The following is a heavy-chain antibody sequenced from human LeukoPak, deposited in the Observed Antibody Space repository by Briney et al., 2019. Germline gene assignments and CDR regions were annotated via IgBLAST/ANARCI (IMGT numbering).Heavy chain of an antibody. CDR3: AREIAAAGFF. V-gene: IGHV3-48*04. CDR2: ISSSGSTI. CDR1: AFTFSSYW. Sequence: GGSLRLSCADSAFTFSSYWMGWVRQAPGKGLEWVSYISSSGSTIYYADSVKGRFTISRDNAKNSLYLQMNSLRAEDTAVYYCAREIAAAGFFWGQGTLVTVSS. D-gene: IGHD6-13*01. J-gene: IGHJ4*02.